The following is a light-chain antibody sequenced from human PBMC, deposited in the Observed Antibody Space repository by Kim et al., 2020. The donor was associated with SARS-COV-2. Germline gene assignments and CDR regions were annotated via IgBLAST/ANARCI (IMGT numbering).Light chain of an antibody. V-gene: IGLV4-69*01. CDR1: SGHSRYA. Sequence: QPVLTQSPSASASLGASVKLTCTLSSGHSRYAIAWHQQQPEKGPRYLMKLNSDGSHSKGDGIPDRFSGSSSGAERYLTISSLQSEDEGDYYCQTWGTGIQVFGGGTQLTVL. CDR2: LNSDGSH. CDR3: QTWGTGIQV. J-gene: IGLJ2*01.